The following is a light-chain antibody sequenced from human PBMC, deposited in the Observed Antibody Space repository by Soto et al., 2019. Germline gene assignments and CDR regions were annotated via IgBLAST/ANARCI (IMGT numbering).Light chain of an antibody. CDR1: QRVFSN. J-gene: IGKJ2*01. V-gene: IGKV3-15*01. CDR3: QQYNNWPPYT. Sequence: EIVMTQSPATLSVSPGERATLSCRASQRVFSNLAWYQQKPGQAPRLLIYGASTRAPDIPARFSGSGSGTEFTLTNSSLQSEDFAVYYCQQYNNWPPYTFGQGTKLEIK. CDR2: GAS.